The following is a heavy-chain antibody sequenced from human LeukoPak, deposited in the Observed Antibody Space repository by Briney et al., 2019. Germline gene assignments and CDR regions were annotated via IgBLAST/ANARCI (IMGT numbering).Heavy chain of an antibody. D-gene: IGHD2-2*01. Sequence: SETLSLTCTVSGGSINSYYWNWIRQTPGEGLEWIGYISHSGSTSYNPSLKSRVTISIDTSKSQFSLKLRSVTAADTAVYYCARLPAHYCSSTSCDDSWFDPWGQGTLVTVSS. V-gene: IGHV4-59*08. J-gene: IGHJ5*02. CDR3: ARLPAHYCSSTSCDDSWFDP. CDR1: GGSINSYY. CDR2: ISHSGST.